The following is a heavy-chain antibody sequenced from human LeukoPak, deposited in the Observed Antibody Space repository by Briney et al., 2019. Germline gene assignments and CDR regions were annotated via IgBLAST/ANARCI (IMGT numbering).Heavy chain of an antibody. D-gene: IGHD5-18*01. J-gene: IGHJ3*02. V-gene: IGHV3-33*01. CDR3: ARDCEDSYGSFAFDI. CDR1: GFTFSSYG. Sequence: ESGRSLRLSCAASGFTFSSYGMHWVRQAPGKGLEWVAVIWYDGSNKYYADSVKGRFTISRDNSRNTLYLQMNSLRAEDTAVYYCARDCEDSYGSFAFDIWGQGTMVTVSS. CDR2: IWYDGSNK.